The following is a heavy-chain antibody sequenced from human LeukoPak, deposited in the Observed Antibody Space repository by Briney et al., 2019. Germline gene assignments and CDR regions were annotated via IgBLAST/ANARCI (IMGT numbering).Heavy chain of an antibody. D-gene: IGHD3-3*01. CDR2: IYYSGST. Sequence: PSETLSLTCTVSGGSISSYYWSWLRQPPGKGLEWIGYIYYSGSTNYNPSLKSRVTISVDTSKNQFSLKLSSVTAADTAVYYCARLGLGTYYDFWSGSYYFDYWGQGTLVTVSS. CDR1: GGSISSYY. V-gene: IGHV4-59*01. J-gene: IGHJ4*02. CDR3: ARLGLGTYYDFWSGSYYFDY.